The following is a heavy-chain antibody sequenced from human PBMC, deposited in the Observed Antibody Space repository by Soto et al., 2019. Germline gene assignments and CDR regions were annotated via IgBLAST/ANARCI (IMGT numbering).Heavy chain of an antibody. V-gene: IGHV3-30-3*01. Sequence: GGSLRLSCAASGFTFSSYAMHWVRQAPGKGLEWVAVISYDGSNKYYADSVKGRFTISRDNSKNTLYLQMNSLRAEDTAVYYCARDVVDCSSTNCYFSYYYGMDVWGQGTTVTVSS. D-gene: IGHD2-2*01. CDR2: ISYDGSNK. CDR1: GFTFSSYA. J-gene: IGHJ6*02. CDR3: ARDVVDCSSTNCYFSYYYGMDV.